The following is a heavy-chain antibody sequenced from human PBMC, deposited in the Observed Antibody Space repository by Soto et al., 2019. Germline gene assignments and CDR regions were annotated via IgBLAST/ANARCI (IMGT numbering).Heavy chain of an antibody. CDR1: GFTFNTFG. CDR2: ISYDGSDK. V-gene: IGHV3-30*03. J-gene: IGHJ6*02. CDR3: ARKLYAFWSGWYSYGMDV. Sequence: GGSLRLSCAASGFTFNTFGMHWVRQAPGKGLEWVAVISYDGSDKYYSDSVRGRFTISRDNSMNTLYLQMNSLRAEDTAVYYCARKLYAFWSGWYSYGMDVWGQGTTVTVSS. D-gene: IGHD3-3*01.